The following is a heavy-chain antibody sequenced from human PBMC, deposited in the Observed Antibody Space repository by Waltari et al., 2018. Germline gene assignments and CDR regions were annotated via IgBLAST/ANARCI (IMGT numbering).Heavy chain of an antibody. Sequence: EVQLVESGGGLIQPGGSLRLSCAASGFTVSSNYMSWVRQAPGKGLEWVAVIYSGGSTYYADSVKGRFTISRDNSKNTLYLQMNSLRSEDTAVYYCASLRDGYTSYFDYWGQGTLVTVSS. D-gene: IGHD5-12*01. CDR2: IYSGGST. V-gene: IGHV3-53*01. CDR3: ASLRDGYTSYFDY. CDR1: GFTVSSNY. J-gene: IGHJ4*02.